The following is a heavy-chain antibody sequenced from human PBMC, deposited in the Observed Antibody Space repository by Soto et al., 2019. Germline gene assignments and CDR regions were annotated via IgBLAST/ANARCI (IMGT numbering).Heavy chain of an antibody. D-gene: IGHD5-12*01. CDR3: AATLGTTHYFDF. CDR1: GDPVSSGSYY. CDR2: IYHTESN. V-gene: IGHV4-31*03. Sequence: QVQLQESGPGLVQPSQTLSLTCSVSGDPVSSGSYYWTWVRQHPVKGLEWIGYIYHTESNYYNPSLQSRLIMYIDTSKNQFSLHLYSVTAADTAGYLCAATLGTTHYFDFWGQGSLVAVSS. J-gene: IGHJ4*02.